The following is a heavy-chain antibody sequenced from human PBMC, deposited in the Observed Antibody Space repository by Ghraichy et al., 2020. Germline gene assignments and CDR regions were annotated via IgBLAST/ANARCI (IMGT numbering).Heavy chain of an antibody. J-gene: IGHJ3*02. V-gene: IGHV4-39*01. CDR1: GGSISSSSYY. CDR3: ARRLRYDSSGYLREDAFDI. Sequence: SETLSLTCTVSGGSISSSSYYWGWIRQPPGKGLEWIGSIYYSGSTYYNPSLKSRVTISVDTSKNQFSLKLSSVTAADTAVYYCARRLRYDSSGYLREDAFDIWGQGTMVTVSS. CDR2: IYYSGST. D-gene: IGHD3-22*01.